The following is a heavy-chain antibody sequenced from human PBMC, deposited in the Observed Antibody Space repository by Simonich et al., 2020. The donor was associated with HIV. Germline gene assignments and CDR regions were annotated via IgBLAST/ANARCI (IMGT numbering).Heavy chain of an antibody. D-gene: IGHD6-13*01. CDR3: ARLTAGGLGEYFQH. Sequence: QVQLQQWGAGLLKPADTLSLTCAVYVGSFSGYYWIWSRQPPRKGLDWIGEINHSGRTNYHPSLKSRVTISVDTSKNQCSLKLSSVTAADTAVYYCARLTAGGLGEYFQHWGQGTLVTVSS. CDR2: INHSGRT. J-gene: IGHJ1*01. V-gene: IGHV4-34*01. CDR1: VGSFSGYY.